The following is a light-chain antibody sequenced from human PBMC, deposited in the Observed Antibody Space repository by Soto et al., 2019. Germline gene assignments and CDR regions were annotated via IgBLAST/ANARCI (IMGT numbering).Light chain of an antibody. CDR1: SSDVGSYNL. V-gene: IGLV2-23*01. Sequence: QSALTQPASVSGSPGQSITISCTGTSSDVGSYNLVSWYQQHPGKAPKLMIYEGSKRPSGVSNRFSGSKSGNTASLTISGLQAEDEADYYCCSYAGRSRVFGTGTKLTVL. CDR2: EGS. CDR3: CSYAGRSRV. J-gene: IGLJ1*01.